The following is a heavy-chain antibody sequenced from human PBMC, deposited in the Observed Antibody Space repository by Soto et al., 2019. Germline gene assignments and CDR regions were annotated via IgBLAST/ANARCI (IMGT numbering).Heavy chain of an antibody. CDR2: RGSGDDT. CDR3: AKGGWGSPVDY. J-gene: IGHJ4*02. CDR1: GFTFSSYS. V-gene: IGHV3-23*01. Sequence: EVQLLESGGALVQPGGSLRLSCAASGFTFSSYSMTWVRQAPGKGLEWVSTRGSGDDTHYADSLRGRFTISRDNSKNTLFLQMNSLKVEDTAVYYCAKGGWGSPVDYWGQGTLVTVSS. D-gene: IGHD3-16*01.